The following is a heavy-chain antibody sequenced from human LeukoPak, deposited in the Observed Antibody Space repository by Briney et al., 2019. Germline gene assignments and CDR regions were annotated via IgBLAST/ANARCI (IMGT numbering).Heavy chain of an antibody. CDR1: ATSFSLYY. CDR3: AMPGFCGATICSNYFES. J-gene: IGHJ5*01. V-gene: IGHV4-34*01. D-gene: IGHD1-26*01. Sequence: SENLSLTCTVYATSFSLYYWSWIRQTPGRGLEWIVEIDHIGRASYHPSLKSRATISVDTSKNQFSLTLKSVTAADVGVYFCAMPGFCGATICSNYFESWGQGTLVTVSS. CDR2: IDHIGRA.